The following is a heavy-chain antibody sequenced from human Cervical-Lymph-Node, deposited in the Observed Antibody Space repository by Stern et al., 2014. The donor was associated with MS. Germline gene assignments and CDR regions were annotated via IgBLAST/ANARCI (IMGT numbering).Heavy chain of an antibody. Sequence: QVQLVQSGPEVKKPGSSVKVSCKASGGTFSSHAISWVRQAPGQGLEWGGGTIAIFWAPSYSQKFQGRVTITADKSTNTAYMELTSLRSDDTAVFYCARGKQWLYTTIPPFDYWGQGTLVIVSS. CDR2: TIAIFWAP. V-gene: IGHV1-69*06. D-gene: IGHD6-19*01. J-gene: IGHJ4*02. CDR3: ARGKQWLYTTIPPFDY. CDR1: GGTFSSHA.